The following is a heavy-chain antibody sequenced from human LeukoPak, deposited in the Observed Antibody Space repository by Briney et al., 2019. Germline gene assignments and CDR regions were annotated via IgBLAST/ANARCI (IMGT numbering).Heavy chain of an antibody. V-gene: IGHV3-48*04. CDR2: ISSSSSTI. CDR3: ARGPNSNWSGLDF. J-gene: IGHJ4*02. CDR1: GFTFSSYS. Sequence: GGSLRLSCAASGFTFSSYSMNWVRQAPGKGLEWVSYISSSSSTIYYADSVKGRFTISRDNAKNTLYLQVNNLRAEDTAVYYCARGPNSNWSGLDFWGQGTLLTVSS. D-gene: IGHD6-6*01.